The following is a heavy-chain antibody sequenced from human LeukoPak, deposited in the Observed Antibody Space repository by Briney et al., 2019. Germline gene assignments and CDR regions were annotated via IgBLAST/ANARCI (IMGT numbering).Heavy chain of an antibody. CDR1: GGSFSGYY. J-gene: IGHJ4*02. CDR3: SKGSSPARPYYFDN. CDR2: INHSGST. Sequence: PSETLSLTCAVYGGSFSGYYWSWIRHPPPQGLGLIGEINHSGSTNYNPTLKSRGTISIDMDKNQFPLKLSPITVTATAAYYYSKGSSPARPYYFDNWGQGTMVTVSS. D-gene: IGHD6-6*01. V-gene: IGHV4-34*01.